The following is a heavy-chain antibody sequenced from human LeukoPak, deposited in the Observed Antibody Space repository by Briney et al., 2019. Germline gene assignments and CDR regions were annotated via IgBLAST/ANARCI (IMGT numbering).Heavy chain of an antibody. V-gene: IGHV3-30-3*01. Sequence: PGGSLRLSCAASGFTFSSYAMHWVRQAPGKGLEWVAVISYDGSNKYYADSMKGRFTISRDNSKNTLYLQMNSLRAEDTAVYYCARAIYYYRNGMDVWGQGTTVTVSS. CDR2: ISYDGSNK. J-gene: IGHJ6*02. CDR1: GFTFSSYA. CDR3: ARAIYYYRNGMDV.